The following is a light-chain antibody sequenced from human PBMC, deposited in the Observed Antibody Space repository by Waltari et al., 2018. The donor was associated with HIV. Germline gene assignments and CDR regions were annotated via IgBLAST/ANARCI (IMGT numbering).Light chain of an antibody. Sequence: DLQMTQSPSSLSASVGHRVPLTCRASQSISIYLNWYQQKPGKAPKLLIYAASSLQSGVPSRFSGSGSGTDFTLTISSLQPEDFATYYCQQSYSTPMYTFGQGTKLEIK. CDR3: QQSYSTPMYT. CDR1: QSISIY. J-gene: IGKJ2*01. CDR2: AAS. V-gene: IGKV1-39*01.